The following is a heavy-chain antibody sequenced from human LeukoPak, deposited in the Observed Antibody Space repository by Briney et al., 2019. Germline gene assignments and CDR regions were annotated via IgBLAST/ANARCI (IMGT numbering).Heavy chain of an antibody. CDR2: ISYDESQK. CDR1: GSTLSSFT. V-gene: IGHV3-30-3*01. CDR3: CKQLAAQTRAYDFDY. J-gene: IGHJ4*02. Sequence: GRSLRLSCAASGSTLSSFTMHWVRHNPGKGLEWVAVISYDESQKWYADSVKGRFTISRDISKNTLYLEMDSLRGEDTAVYYCCKQLAAQTRAYDFDYWGQGTLVTVSS. D-gene: IGHD6-6*01.